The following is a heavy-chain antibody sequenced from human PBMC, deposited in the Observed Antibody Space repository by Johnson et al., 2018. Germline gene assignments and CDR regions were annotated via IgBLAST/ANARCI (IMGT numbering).Heavy chain of an antibody. J-gene: IGHJ6*02. Sequence: QVQLQESGPGLVKASETLSLTCSVSGGSIDRYYWHWIRQSPRRGLEWIGSVFHSGTTRFNPSLSGQFTMSVDTSKTEFSLKLTSVTGADTAIYYCAISAVPGYYFYGLDVWGQGTTVAVSS. D-gene: IGHD4-17*01. CDR1: GGSIDRYY. CDR3: AISAVPGYYFYGLDV. V-gene: IGHV4-59*01. CDR2: VFHSGTT.